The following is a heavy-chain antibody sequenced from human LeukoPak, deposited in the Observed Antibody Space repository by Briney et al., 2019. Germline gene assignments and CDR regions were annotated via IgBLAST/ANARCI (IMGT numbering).Heavy chain of an antibody. V-gene: IGHV4-34*01. Sequence: SETLSLTCAVYGGSFSGYYWSWVRQPPGKGLEWIGEINHSGSTNYNPSLKSRVTISVDTSKNQFSLKLSSVTAADTAVYYCARTYYYYGMDVWGQGTTVTVSS. CDR1: GGSFSGYY. CDR3: ARTYYYYGMDV. J-gene: IGHJ6*02. CDR2: INHSGST.